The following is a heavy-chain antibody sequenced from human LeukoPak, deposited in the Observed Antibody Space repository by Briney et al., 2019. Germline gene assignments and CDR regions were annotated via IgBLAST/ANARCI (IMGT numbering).Heavy chain of an antibody. CDR2: ISGSGGST. CDR3: AKEGSDYGDYYGY. CDR1: GFTFSSYS. J-gene: IGHJ4*02. Sequence: GGSLRLSCAASGFTFSSYSMNWVRQAPGKGLEWVSAISGSGGSTYYADSVKGRFTISRDNSKNTLYLQMNSLRAEDTAVYYCAKEGSDYGDYYGYWGQGTLVTVSS. D-gene: IGHD4-17*01. V-gene: IGHV3-23*01.